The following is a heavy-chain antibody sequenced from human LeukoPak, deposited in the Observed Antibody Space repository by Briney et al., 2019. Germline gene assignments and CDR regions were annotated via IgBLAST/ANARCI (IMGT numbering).Heavy chain of an antibody. CDR3: ARDRGYCSGGSCYLDY. CDR2: IYYSGST. D-gene: IGHD2-15*01. CDR1: GGSISSSSYY. V-gene: IGHV4-39*07. J-gene: IGHJ4*02. Sequence: ASETLSLTCTVSGGSISSSSYYWGWIRQPPGKGLEWIGSIYYSGSTYYNPSLKSRVTISVDTSKNQFSLKLSSVTAADTAVYYCARDRGYCSGGSCYLDYWGQGTLVTVSS.